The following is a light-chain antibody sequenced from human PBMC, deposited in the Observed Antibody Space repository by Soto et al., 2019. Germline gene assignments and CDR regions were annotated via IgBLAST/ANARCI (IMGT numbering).Light chain of an antibody. CDR3: SSYTVKCTPHVV. CDR2: EVS. V-gene: IGLV2-14*01. Sequence: QSALTQPASVSGSPGQSITISCTGTSSDVGGYKFVSWYQQHPGKVPKLLIYEVSNRPSGVSDRFSASKSGNTASLTISGLQAEDEADYYCSSYTVKCTPHVVFGGGTKLTVL. J-gene: IGLJ2*01. CDR1: SSDVGGYKF.